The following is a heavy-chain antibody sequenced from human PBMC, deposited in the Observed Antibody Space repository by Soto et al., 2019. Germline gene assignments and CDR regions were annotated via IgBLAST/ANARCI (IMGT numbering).Heavy chain of an antibody. CDR2: ISGSGGST. V-gene: IGHV3-23*01. CDR1: GFTFSSYA. CDR3: AKGGKGRYYYYYYYMDV. Sequence: EVQLLESGGGLVQPGGSLRLSCAASGFTFSSYAMSWVRQAPGKGLEWVSAISGSGGSTYYADSVKGRFTISRDNSKNTLYLQMNSLRAEDTAVYYCAKGGKGRYYYYYYYMDVWGKGTTVTVSS. J-gene: IGHJ6*03. D-gene: IGHD3-16*01.